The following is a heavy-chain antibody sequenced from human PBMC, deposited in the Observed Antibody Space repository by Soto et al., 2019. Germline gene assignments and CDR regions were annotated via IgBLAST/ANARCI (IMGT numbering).Heavy chain of an antibody. CDR1: GFTFISYA. CDR2: ISGGGGST. Sequence: GGSLRLSCAASGFTFISYAMSWVRQAPGKGLEWVSAISGGGGSTYYADSVKGRFTISRDNSKNTLYLQMNSLRAEDTAVYYCAKVAGRETYYYDSSGYYLSSWGQGTLVTVSS. D-gene: IGHD3-22*01. V-gene: IGHV3-23*01. CDR3: AKVAGRETYYYDSSGYYLSS. J-gene: IGHJ4*02.